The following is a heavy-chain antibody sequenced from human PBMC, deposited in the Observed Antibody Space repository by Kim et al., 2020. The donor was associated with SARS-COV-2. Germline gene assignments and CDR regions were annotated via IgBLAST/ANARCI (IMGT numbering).Heavy chain of an antibody. Sequence: SETLSLTCTVSGGSISSSSYYWGWIRQPPGKGLEWIGSIYYSGSTYYNPSLKSRVTISVDTSKNQFSLKLSSVTAADTAVYYCARLQLRHYYGSGYKEMWGQGTLVTVSS. J-gene: IGHJ4*02. D-gene: IGHD3-10*01. CDR1: GGSISSSSYY. V-gene: IGHV4-39*01. CDR3: ARLQLRHYYGSGYKEM. CDR2: IYYSGST.